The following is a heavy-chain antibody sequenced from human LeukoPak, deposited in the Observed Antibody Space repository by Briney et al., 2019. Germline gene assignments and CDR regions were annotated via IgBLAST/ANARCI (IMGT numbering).Heavy chain of an antibody. CDR1: GFTFSSYT. CDR3: ARDSTTTQDR. D-gene: IGHD1-1*01. V-gene: IGHV3-48*04. Sequence: GVLRLSCAASGFTFSSYTMSWVRQAPGKGLEWVSYISSSGSTIYYADSVKGRFTISRDNAKNSLYLQMNSLRAEDTAVYYCARDSTTTQDRWGQGTLVTVSS. CDR2: ISSSGSTI. J-gene: IGHJ4*02.